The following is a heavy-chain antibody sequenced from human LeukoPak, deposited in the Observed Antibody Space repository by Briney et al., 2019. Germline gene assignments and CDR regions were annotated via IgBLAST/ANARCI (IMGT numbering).Heavy chain of an antibody. D-gene: IGHD2-21*01. CDR2: MNPNSGNT. V-gene: IGHV1-8*03. Sequence: ASVKVSCKASGYTFTSYDINWVRQATGQGLEWMGWMNPNSGNTGYAQKFQGRVTITRNTSISTAYMELSSLRSEDTAVYYCASSPILLLGAFDIWGQGTMVTVSS. J-gene: IGHJ3*02. CDR3: ASSPILLLGAFDI. CDR1: GYTFTSYD.